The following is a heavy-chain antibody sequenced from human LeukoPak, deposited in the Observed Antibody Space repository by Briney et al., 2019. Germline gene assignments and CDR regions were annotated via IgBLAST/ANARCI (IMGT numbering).Heavy chain of an antibody. D-gene: IGHD3-10*01. CDR3: ARALGVDWFDP. Sequence: PGGSLRLSCAASGFTFSSYATHWVRQAPGKGLEWVAVISYDGSNKYYADSVKGRFTISRDNSKNTLYLQMDSLRAEDTAVYYCARALGVDWFDPWGQGTLVTVSS. CDR2: ISYDGSNK. J-gene: IGHJ5*02. CDR1: GFTFSSYA. V-gene: IGHV3-30*04.